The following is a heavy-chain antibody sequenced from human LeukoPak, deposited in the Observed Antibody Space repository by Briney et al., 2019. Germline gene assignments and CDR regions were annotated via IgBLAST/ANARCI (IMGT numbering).Heavy chain of an antibody. V-gene: IGHV4-30-2*03. J-gene: IGHJ6*02. Sequence: SQTLSLTCAVSGGSISSGGYSWSWIRQPPGKGLEWIGYIYHSGSTYYNPSLKSRVTISVDTSKNQVSLKLSSVTAADTAVYYCARHVGENSYYGMDVWGQGTTVTVSS. CDR1: GGSISSGGYS. D-gene: IGHD2/OR15-2a*01. CDR2: IYHSGST. CDR3: ARHVGENSYYGMDV.